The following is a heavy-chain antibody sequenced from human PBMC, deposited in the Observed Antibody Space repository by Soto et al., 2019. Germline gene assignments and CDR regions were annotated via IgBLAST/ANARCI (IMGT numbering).Heavy chain of an antibody. CDR1: GYIFSSFG. Sequence: HVQLVQSGDEVMKPGASVKVSCKASGYIFSSFGISWVRQVPGQGLEWMGWINTYNGDTNYAQKFQGRVTMTPDTSTSTAYMELRSLRSDDTAVYYCARGYCSCASCPLDFWGQGTLVTVSS. V-gene: IGHV1-18*01. CDR3: ARGYCSCASCPLDF. D-gene: IGHD2-2*01. J-gene: IGHJ4*02. CDR2: INTYNGDT.